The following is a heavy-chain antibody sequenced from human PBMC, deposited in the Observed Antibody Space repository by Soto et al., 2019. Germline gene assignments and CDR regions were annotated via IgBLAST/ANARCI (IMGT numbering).Heavy chain of an antibody. Sequence: QSGGSLRLSCAASGFTFSSYAMSWVRQAPGKGLEWVSAISGSGGSTYYADSVKGRFTISRDNSKNTLYLQMNSLRAEDTAVYYCAKHPWQQLVPFDYWGQGTLVTVSS. CDR1: GFTFSSYA. CDR2: ISGSGGST. CDR3: AKHPWQQLVPFDY. D-gene: IGHD6-13*01. V-gene: IGHV3-23*01. J-gene: IGHJ4*02.